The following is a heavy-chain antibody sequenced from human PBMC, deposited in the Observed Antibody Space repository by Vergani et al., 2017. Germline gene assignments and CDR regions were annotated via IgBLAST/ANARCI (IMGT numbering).Heavy chain of an antibody. CDR3: ARVKTVTNDY. D-gene: IGHD4-17*01. J-gene: IGHJ4*02. V-gene: IGHV3-7*04. CDR2: IKQDGSEK. CDR1: GFTFSSYA. Sequence: EVQLLESGGGLVQPGGSLRLSCAASGFTFSSYAMSWVRQAPGKGLEWVANIKQDGSEKYYVDSVKGRFTISRDNAKNSLYLQMNSLRAEDTAVYYCARVKTVTNDYWGQGTLVTVSS.